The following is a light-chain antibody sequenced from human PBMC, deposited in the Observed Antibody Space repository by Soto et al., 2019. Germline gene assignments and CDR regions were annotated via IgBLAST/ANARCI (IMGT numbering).Light chain of an antibody. V-gene: IGKV1-27*01. CDR1: QGISSF. CDR2: TAS. J-gene: IGKJ2*01. Sequence: DIQMTQSPSSLSASVGDRVTITCRARQGISSFLAWYQQKPGKAPKLLIYTASTLQSGVPSRFSGSGSGTYFTLTISNLQPEDVATYYCQQYNSAPYTFGQGTKLEIK. CDR3: QQYNSAPYT.